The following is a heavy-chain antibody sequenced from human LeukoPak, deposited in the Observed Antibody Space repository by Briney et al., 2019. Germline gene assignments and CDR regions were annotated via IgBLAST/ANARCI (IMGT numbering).Heavy chain of an antibody. D-gene: IGHD3/OR15-3a*01. CDR2: IYYSGST. V-gene: IGHV4-30-4*08. CDR1: RGSISSGDYY. Sequence: SETLSLTCTDSRGSISSGDYYWSWIRQPPGKGLEWIGYIYYSGSTYYNPSLKSRVTISVDTSKNQFSLKLSSVTAADTAVYYCARWTGLSDAFDIWGQGTMVTVSS. J-gene: IGHJ3*02. CDR3: ARWTGLSDAFDI.